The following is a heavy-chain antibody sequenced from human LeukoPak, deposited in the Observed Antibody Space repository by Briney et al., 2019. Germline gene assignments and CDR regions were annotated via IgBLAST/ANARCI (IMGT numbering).Heavy chain of an antibody. Sequence: QAGGSLRLSCVASGFTFSTCGMHWVRQAPGKGLECVAVISNDGSDKYYGDSVKGRFTISRDNSKNTVYLEMSNLRTEDTAVYFCAKDRYVSSWYGSTLDHWGQGTLVTVSS. D-gene: IGHD3-22*01. V-gene: IGHV3-30*18. CDR1: GFTFSTCG. CDR2: ISNDGSDK. J-gene: IGHJ4*02. CDR3: AKDRYVSSWYGSTLDH.